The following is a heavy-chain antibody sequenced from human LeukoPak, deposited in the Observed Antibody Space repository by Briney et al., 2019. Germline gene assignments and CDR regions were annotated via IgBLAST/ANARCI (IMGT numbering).Heavy chain of an antibody. CDR1: GYTFTSYD. CDR3: ARAGRKAGAFDI. V-gene: IGHV1-8*03. J-gene: IGHJ3*02. Sequence: GASVKVSCKASGYTFTSYDINWVRQATGQGLEWMGWMNPNSGNTGYAQKFQGRVTITRNTSISTAFMELSSLRSEDTAVYYCARAGRKAGAFDIWGQGTMVTVSS. CDR2: MNPNSGNT. D-gene: IGHD1-14*01.